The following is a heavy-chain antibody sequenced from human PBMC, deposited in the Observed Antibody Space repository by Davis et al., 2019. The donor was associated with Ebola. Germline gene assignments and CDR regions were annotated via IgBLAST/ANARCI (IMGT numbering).Heavy chain of an antibody. CDR3: ARLGAGGAADYYFGS. CDR1: GGSVTRQY. Sequence: SETLSLTCSVSGGSVTRQYWSWIRQPPGKGLEYIGYGHYSGSTNFSPSLKSRVTISVDTSKNEFSLELTSVTAADSAVYFCARLGAGGAADYYFGSWGQGTLVTVSS. D-gene: IGHD6-25*01. V-gene: IGHV4-59*08. CDR2: GHYSGST. J-gene: IGHJ4*02.